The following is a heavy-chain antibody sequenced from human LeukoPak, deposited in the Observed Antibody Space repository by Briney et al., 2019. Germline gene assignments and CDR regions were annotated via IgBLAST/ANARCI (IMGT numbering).Heavy chain of an antibody. CDR1: GVSVSNYY. D-gene: IGHD6-6*01. J-gene: IGHJ6*03. Sequence: PSETLSLTCTVSGVSVSNYYWHWIRQSPGKGLEWIGFVYTSGITNYNPSLKSRLTISLDTSKNHFSLKLPSVTAADSAAYYCARLAQQLVRNYYFYSMDVWGTGTTVTVSS. V-gene: IGHV4-4*08. CDR2: VYTSGIT. CDR3: ARLAQQLVRNYYFYSMDV.